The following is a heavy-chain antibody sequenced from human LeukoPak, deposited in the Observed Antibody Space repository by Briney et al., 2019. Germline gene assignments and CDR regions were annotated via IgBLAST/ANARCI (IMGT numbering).Heavy chain of an antibody. CDR3: ARAASPYYYGSGSYYIRFDY. CDR2: TYYRSKWYT. V-gene: IGHV6-1*01. J-gene: IGHJ4*02. D-gene: IGHD3-10*01. Sequence: SQTLSLTCDISGDSVSSNSAAWNWIRQSPSRGLEWLGRTYYRSKWYTDYAVSVKSRISVNPDTSQNQFSLQLNSVTPEDTAVYYCARAASPYYYGSGSYYIRFDYWGQGTLVTVSS. CDR1: GDSVSSNSAA.